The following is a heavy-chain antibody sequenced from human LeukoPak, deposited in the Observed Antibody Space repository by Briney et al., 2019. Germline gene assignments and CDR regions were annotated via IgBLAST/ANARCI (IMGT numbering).Heavy chain of an antibody. J-gene: IGHJ6*02. Sequence: ASVKLSCKASGYTFTSYGISWVRQPPAQGLEWMGWISAYNGNTNYAQKLQGRVTMTTYTSTSTDYMELRRLRSDDTAVYYCARDPTGTIFWSGFYYYGMDVWGQGTTVTVSS. CDR1: GYTFTSYG. CDR2: ISAYNGNT. CDR3: ARDPTGTIFWSGFYYYGMDV. D-gene: IGHD3-3*01. V-gene: IGHV1-18*01.